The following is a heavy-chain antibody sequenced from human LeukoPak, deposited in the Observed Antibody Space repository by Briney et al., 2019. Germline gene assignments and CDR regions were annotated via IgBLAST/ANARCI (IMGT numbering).Heavy chain of an antibody. CDR2: ISWNSGSI. Sequence: GGSLRLSCAASGFTFGDYAMHWVRQAPGKGLEWVSGISWNSGSIGYADSVKGRFTISRDNAKNSLYLQMNSLKTEDTAVYYCTTLIVVVTGSEDIDAFDIWGQGTMVTVSS. CDR1: GFTFGDYA. J-gene: IGHJ3*02. V-gene: IGHV3-9*01. D-gene: IGHD2-2*01. CDR3: TTLIVVVTGSEDIDAFDI.